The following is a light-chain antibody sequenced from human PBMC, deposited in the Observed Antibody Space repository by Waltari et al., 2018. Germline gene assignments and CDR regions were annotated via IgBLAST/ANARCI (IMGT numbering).Light chain of an antibody. J-gene: IGLJ2*01. Sequence: SYELIQPPSMSVSPGQTASITCSGDKLGDKYTYWYQQKPRQSPVLVIFHDTKRPPAIPERFSGSNSGNTATLTISGTQSMDEADYYCQTWDSSTVIFGGGTTLTV. V-gene: IGLV3-1*01. CDR2: HDT. CDR1: KLGDKY. CDR3: QTWDSSTVI.